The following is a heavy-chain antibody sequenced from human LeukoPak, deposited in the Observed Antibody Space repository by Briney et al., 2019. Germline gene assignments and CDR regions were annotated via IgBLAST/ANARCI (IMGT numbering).Heavy chain of an antibody. J-gene: IGHJ6*02. CDR2: IYYSGST. D-gene: IGHD3-10*01. CDR3: ARRVGSVTMVRGVGHMDV. Sequence: SETLSLTCTVSGGSISSSSYYWGWIRQPPGKGLEWIGSIYYSGSTYYNPSLKSRVTISVDTSKNQFSLKLSSVTAADTAVYYCARRVGSVTMVRGVGHMDVWGQGTTVTVSS. CDR1: GGSISSSSYY. V-gene: IGHV4-39*07.